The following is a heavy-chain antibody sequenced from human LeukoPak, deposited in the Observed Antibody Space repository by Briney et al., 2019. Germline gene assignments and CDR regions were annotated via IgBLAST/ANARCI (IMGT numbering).Heavy chain of an antibody. CDR1: GFSFSTYW. J-gene: IGHJ4*02. V-gene: IGHV3-7*01. Sequence: PGGSLRLSCAASGFSFSTYWMSWVRQAPGKGLEWVANIKQDGSEKNYVDSVKGRFTISRDNAKNSLYLQMNSLRAEDTAVYYCAREPIIAAAGPDGDYFDYWGQGTLVTVSP. CDR2: IKQDGSEK. D-gene: IGHD6-13*01. CDR3: AREPIIAAAGPDGDYFDY.